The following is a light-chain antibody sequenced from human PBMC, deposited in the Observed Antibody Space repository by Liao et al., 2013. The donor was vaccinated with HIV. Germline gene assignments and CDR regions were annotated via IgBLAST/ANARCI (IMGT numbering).Light chain of an antibody. V-gene: IGLV3-1*01. J-gene: IGLJ2*01. CDR3: QAWDNNFVV. CDR2: QDD. Sequence: SYELTQPPSVSVSPGQTATISCSGDKLGHKYVCWYQQRPGQSPVLVMYQDDKRPSGIPERFSGSNSGNTATLTISGAQAMDEADYYCQAWDNNFVVFGGGTKLTVL. CDR1: KLGHKY.